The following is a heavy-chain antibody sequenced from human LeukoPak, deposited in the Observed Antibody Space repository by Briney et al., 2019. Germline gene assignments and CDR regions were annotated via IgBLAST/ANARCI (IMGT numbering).Heavy chain of an antibody. CDR2: IYSGGST. J-gene: IGHJ4*02. D-gene: IGHD3-10*01. Sequence: GGSLRLSCAASGFTVSSNYMSWVRQAPGKGLEWVSLIYSGGSTYYADSVKGRFTISRDNSKNTLCLQMNSLRAEDTAVYYCARVTTSSRSGSYYNGLGYWGQGTLVTVSS. V-gene: IGHV3-53*01. CDR3: ARVTTSSRSGSYYNGLGY. CDR1: GFTVSSNY.